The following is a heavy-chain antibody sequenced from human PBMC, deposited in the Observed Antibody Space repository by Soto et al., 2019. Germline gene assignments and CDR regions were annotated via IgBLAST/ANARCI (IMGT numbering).Heavy chain of an antibody. D-gene: IGHD6-19*01. CDR1: RVAFSKFI. CDR3: AKVRYSSPMGYYYGMDF. Sequence: QAQLEQSGGEVKKPGSSVKVSCKASRVAFSKFIVTWVRQAPGLGLEWVGGIIPIFGTANYAQKFQGRVTITADESTSTSYIEVNNLRAEDTAVYYCAKVRYSSPMGYYYGMDFWGQGTTVTVSS. J-gene: IGHJ6*02. V-gene: IGHV1-69*01. CDR2: IIPIFGTA.